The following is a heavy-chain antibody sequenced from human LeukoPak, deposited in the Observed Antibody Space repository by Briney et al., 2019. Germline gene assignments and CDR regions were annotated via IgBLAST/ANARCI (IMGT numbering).Heavy chain of an antibody. CDR3: AREGGRAGHLNFDY. D-gene: IGHD3-16*01. CDR1: EFTLSSYD. CDR2: ISYDGSNK. V-gene: IGHV3-30*03. J-gene: IGHJ4*02. Sequence: PGGSLRLSCAASEFTLSSYDMHWVRQAPGKGLEWVAVISYDGSNKYYADSVKGRFTISRDNSKNTLYLQMNSLRAEDTAVYYCAREGGRAGHLNFDYWGQGTLVTVSS.